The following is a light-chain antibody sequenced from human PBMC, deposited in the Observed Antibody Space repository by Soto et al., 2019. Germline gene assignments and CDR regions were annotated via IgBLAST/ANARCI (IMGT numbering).Light chain of an antibody. J-gene: IGLJ1*01. CDR2: DVS. CDR3: CSYAGRYTYI. CDR1: SSDVGGYSY. Sequence: QSSLTQPRSVSGSPGQTVTIYCAGTSSDVGGYSYVSWYQQHPGKAPKLMIYDVSKRPSGVPDRFSGSKSGNTASLTISGLQAEDEADYYCCSYAGRYTYIFGTGTKVTVL. V-gene: IGLV2-11*01.